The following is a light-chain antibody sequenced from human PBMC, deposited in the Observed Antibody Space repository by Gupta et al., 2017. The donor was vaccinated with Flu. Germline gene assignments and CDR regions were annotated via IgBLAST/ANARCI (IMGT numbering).Light chain of an antibody. CDR1: QSISSW. Sequence: DIQMTHSPSTLSAYVGDRVTITCRASQSISSWLAWYQQKPGQAPKLLIYKASNLESGVPSRFSGSGSGTEFTLTISSLQPDDFATYYCQQYDSYSITFGRGTKVDI. CDR2: KAS. V-gene: IGKV1-5*03. J-gene: IGKJ4*01. CDR3: QQYDSYSIT.